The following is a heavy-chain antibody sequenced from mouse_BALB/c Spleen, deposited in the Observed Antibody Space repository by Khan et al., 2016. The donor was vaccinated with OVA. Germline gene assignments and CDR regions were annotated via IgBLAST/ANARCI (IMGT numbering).Heavy chain of an antibody. Sequence: EVQGVESGGDLVKPGGSLKLSCAASGFTFRNYGMSWVRQIPDKRLEWVATINSDGSYTYYPDNVKGRFTISRNNAKNTLYLEMSSLKSDDTAMYYCASHLTGSFAYWGQGTLVTVFA. V-gene: IGHV5-6*01. CDR2: INSDGSYT. J-gene: IGHJ3*01. CDR3: ASHLTGSFAY. D-gene: IGHD4-1*01. CDR1: GFTFRNYG.